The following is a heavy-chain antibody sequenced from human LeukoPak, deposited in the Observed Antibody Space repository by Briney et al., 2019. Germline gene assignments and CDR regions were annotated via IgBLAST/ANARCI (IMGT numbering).Heavy chain of an antibody. D-gene: IGHD2-2*01. J-gene: IGHJ4*02. Sequence: SVTVSCKASGGTFSSYDISWVRQAPGQGLEWMGGIMPMFGKTNYAQKFQGRVTTTADKATSTAYMELSSLRSEDTAVYYCAGGRTDIVVVPATLRNYYFDYWGQGTLVTVSS. CDR2: IMPMFGKT. CDR3: AGGRTDIVVVPATLRNYYFDY. V-gene: IGHV1-69*06. CDR1: GGTFSSYD.